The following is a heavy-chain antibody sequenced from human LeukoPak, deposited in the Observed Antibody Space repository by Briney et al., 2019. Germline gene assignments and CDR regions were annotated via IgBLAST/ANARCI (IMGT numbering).Heavy chain of an antibody. CDR1: GCTFSTYA. CDR3: ARDRVVGLGIDNAFDI. V-gene: IGHV1-69*13. J-gene: IGHJ3*02. D-gene: IGHD2-15*01. CDR2: IMPVFGTA. Sequence: SVKVSCQDSGCTFSTYAISWVRQAPGQGLEWMGGIMPVFGTANYAQKFQGRVTITADESTSTAYMELSSLRSEDTAVFYCARDRVVGLGIDNAFDIWGHGTMVTVSS.